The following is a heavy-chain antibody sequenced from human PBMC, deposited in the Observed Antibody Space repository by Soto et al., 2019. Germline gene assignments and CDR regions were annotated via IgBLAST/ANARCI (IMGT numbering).Heavy chain of an antibody. Sequence: QLVVSGGGVVPPGASLRLSCAASGFTFSTFGMHWVRQTPGKGLEWVAVISYDGNNKVYADSVKGRFTLSRDNFKNTVDLVMNNLKVDDTAVYYCAKDLQAYGDYDYYCYGLDVWGQGATVSVSS. V-gene: IGHV3-30*18. CDR2: ISYDGNNK. CDR1: GFTFSTFG. J-gene: IGHJ6*02. D-gene: IGHD4-17*01. CDR3: AKDLQAYGDYDYYCYGLDV.